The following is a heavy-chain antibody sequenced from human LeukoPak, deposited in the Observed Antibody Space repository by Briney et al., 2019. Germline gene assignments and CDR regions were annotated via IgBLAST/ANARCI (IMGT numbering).Heavy chain of an antibody. Sequence: GGSLRLSCAASGFTFSSCAMSWVRQAPGKGLEWVSASSGSGDSTYYADSAKGRFTISRDNSKNTLYLQMNSLRAEDTAVYYCARDGYQVPTIFGTFDPWGQGTLVTVSS. CDR2: SSGSGDST. CDR3: ARDGYQVPTIFGTFDP. CDR1: GFTFSSCA. D-gene: IGHD3-3*01. V-gene: IGHV3-23*01. J-gene: IGHJ5*02.